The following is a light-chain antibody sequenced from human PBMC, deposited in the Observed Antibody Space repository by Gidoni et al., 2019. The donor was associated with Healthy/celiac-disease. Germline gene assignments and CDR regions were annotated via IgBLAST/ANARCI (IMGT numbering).Light chain of an antibody. CDR3: ASCDDSLNGPGYV. Sequence: QSVRTQPPSAAGTPGQRDNISWYGSGPNIGSNTVNWYQQVPGTAPKLLIYSNNQRPSGVPYRFSGSKSGTSSSLAISGLQSDDEADYYCASCDDSLNGPGYVFGTGTKVTVL. V-gene: IGLV1-44*01. J-gene: IGLJ1*01. CDR2: SNN. CDR1: GPNIGSNT.